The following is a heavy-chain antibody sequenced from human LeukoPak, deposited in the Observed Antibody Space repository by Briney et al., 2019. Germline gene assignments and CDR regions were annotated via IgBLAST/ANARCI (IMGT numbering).Heavy chain of an antibody. Sequence: GGSLRLSCAASGFTFSSYAVSWVRQAPGKGLEWVSAISGSGGSTYYADSVKGRFTISRDNSKNTLYLQMNSLRAEDTAVYYCAKASMIVVVTQYYFDYWGQGTLVTVSS. CDR2: ISGSGGST. J-gene: IGHJ4*02. V-gene: IGHV3-23*01. CDR1: GFTFSSYA. CDR3: AKASMIVVVTQYYFDY. D-gene: IGHD3-22*01.